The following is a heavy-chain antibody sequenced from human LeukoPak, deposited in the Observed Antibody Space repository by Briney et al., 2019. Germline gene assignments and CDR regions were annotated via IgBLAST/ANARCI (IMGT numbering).Heavy chain of an antibody. CDR1: GFTFSSYG. D-gene: IGHD5-12*01. CDR2: IWYDGSNK. J-gene: IGHJ4*02. Sequence: GGSLKLSCAASGFTFSSYGMHWVRQAPGKGLEWVAVIWYDGSNKYYADSVKGRFTISRDNSKNTLYLQMNSLRAEDTAVYYCARDQSGYDFGFDYWGQGTLVTVSS. V-gene: IGHV3-33*08. CDR3: ARDQSGYDFGFDY.